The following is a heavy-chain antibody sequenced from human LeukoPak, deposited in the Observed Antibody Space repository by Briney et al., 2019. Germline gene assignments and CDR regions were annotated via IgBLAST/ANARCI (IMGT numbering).Heavy chain of an antibody. CDR3: ARELAPGDWGYFDY. CDR2: INPNSGGT. D-gene: IGHD3-16*01. Sequence: ASVKVSCKASGYTFTGYYMHWVRQAPGQGLEWMGRINPNSGGTNYAQKFQGRVTMTRDTSTSTVYMELSGLRSEDTAVYYCARELAPGDWGYFDYWGQGALVTVSS. CDR1: GYTFTGYY. J-gene: IGHJ4*02. V-gene: IGHV1-2*06.